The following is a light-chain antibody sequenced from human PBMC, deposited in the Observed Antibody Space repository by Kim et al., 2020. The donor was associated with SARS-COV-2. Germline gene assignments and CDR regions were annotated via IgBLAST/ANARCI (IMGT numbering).Light chain of an antibody. CDR3: QSWGSSGHHVI. CDR2: DKD. CDR1: SLRSYY. V-gene: IGLV3-19*02. J-gene: IGLJ2*01. Sequence: SSELTQDPAVSVALGQTVRITCQGDSLRSYYASWYQQKPGQAPVGVIYDKDNRPSGIPDRFSGSSSGNTASLTITGAQAEDEADYYCQSWGSSGHHVIFGGGTQLTVL.